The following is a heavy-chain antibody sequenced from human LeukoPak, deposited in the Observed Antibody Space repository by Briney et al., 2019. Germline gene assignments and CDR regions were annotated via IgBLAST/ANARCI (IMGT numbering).Heavy chain of an antibody. CDR3: ARNVDTAMVTLNWFDP. D-gene: IGHD5-18*01. V-gene: IGHV1-69*13. CDR2: IIPIFGTA. CDR1: GGTFSIYA. J-gene: IGHJ5*02. Sequence: SVTVSCMASGGTFSIYAISWVRQAPGQGLEWMGGIIPIFGTANYAQKFQGRVTITADESTSTAYMELSSLRSEDTAVYYCARNVDTAMVTLNWFDPWGQGTLVTVSS.